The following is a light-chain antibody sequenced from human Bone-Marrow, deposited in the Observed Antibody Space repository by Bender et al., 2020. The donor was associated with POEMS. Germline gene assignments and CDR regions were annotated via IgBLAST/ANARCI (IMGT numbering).Light chain of an antibody. J-gene: IGLJ1*01. CDR1: SSDIGGYNY. Sequence: QSALTQPASVSGSPGQSVTISCTGTSSDIGGYNYVSWYQQKSGKAPKLMIYEVSKRPSGVPDRFSGSKSGNTASLTVSGLQAEDEADYYCSSYAGSNNYVFGSGTKVTVL. CDR2: EVS. CDR3: SSYAGSNNYV. V-gene: IGLV2-8*01.